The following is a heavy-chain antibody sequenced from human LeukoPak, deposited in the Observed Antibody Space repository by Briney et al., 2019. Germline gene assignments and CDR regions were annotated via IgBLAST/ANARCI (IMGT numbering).Heavy chain of an antibody. V-gene: IGHV1-69*13. CDR1: GGTFSSYA. Sequence: SVKVSCKASGGTFSSYAISWVRQAPGQGLEWMGGIIPIFGTANYAQKFQGRVTITADESTSTAYMELSSLRSEDTAVYYCAREVVAATRSEYYFDYWGQGTLVTVSS. D-gene: IGHD2-15*01. J-gene: IGHJ4*02. CDR3: AREVVAATRSEYYFDY. CDR2: IIPIFGTA.